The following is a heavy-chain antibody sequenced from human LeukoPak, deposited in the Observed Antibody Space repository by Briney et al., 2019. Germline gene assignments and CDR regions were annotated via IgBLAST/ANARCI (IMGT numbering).Heavy chain of an antibody. CDR2: VYLSGTT. Sequence: SQTLSLTCTVSGGSITSGYCYWSWIRQPAGAGLEWIGRVYLSGTTNSNASLKGRVTISIDTSTNQFSLKLTSVTDADTAVYYCAREESSGYYYFHPWGKGPLVPVSS. V-gene: IGHV4-61*02. CDR1: GGSITSGYCY. J-gene: IGHJ5*02. D-gene: IGHD2/OR15-2a*01. CDR3: AREESSGYYYFHP.